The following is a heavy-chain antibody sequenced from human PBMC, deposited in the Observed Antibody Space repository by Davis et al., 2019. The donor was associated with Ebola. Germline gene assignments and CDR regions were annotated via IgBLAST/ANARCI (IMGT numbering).Heavy chain of an antibody. V-gene: IGHV3-33*01. CDR1: GFTFSSYG. D-gene: IGHD3-3*01. CDR2: TWCDGSNK. J-gene: IGHJ6*02. Sequence: AGSLTLSCAASGFTFSSYGMHWVRQAPGKGLEWVAVTWCDGSNKYYADSVKGRFTISRDNSKNTLYLQMNSLRAEDTAVYYCARDTWGGYGYGMDVWGQGTTVTVSS. CDR3: ARDTWGGYGYGMDV.